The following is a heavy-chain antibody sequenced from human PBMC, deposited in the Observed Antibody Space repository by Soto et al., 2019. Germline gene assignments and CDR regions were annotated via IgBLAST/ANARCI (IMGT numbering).Heavy chain of an antibody. D-gene: IGHD5-12*01. CDR3: ARHGYSGYDWPFDY. CDR1: GYSFTSSW. CDR2: IYPGDSYT. J-gene: IGHJ4*02. V-gene: IGHV5-51*01. Sequence: GESLKISCQGSGYSFTSSWIGWVRQMPGKCLEWMGIIYPGDSYTRYSPSFQGQVTISADKSISTAYLQWSSLKASDTAIYYCARHGYSGYDWPFDYWGQGTLVTVSS.